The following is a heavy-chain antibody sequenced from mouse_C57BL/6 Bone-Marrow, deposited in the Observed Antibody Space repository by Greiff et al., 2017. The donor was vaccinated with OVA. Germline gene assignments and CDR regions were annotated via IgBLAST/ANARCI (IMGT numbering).Heavy chain of an antibody. CDR1: GYSITSGYY. CDR2: ISYDGSN. D-gene: IGHD1-3*01. Sequence: DVKLQESGPGLVKPSQSLSLTCSVTGYSITSGYYWNWIRQFPGNKLEWMGYISYDGSNNYNPSLKNRISITRDTSKNQFFLKLNSVTTEDTATYYCARLTRDYFDYWGQGTTLTVSS. J-gene: IGHJ2*01. CDR3: ARLTRDYFDY. V-gene: IGHV3-6*01.